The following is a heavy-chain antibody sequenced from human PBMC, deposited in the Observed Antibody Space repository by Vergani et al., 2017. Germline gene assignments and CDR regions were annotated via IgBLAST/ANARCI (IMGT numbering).Heavy chain of an antibody. V-gene: IGHV4-31*02. CDR3: ARDPGGMAATIYSYWYFDL. CDR2: LYYSGST. CDR1: GGSISSGGYY. J-gene: IGHJ2*01. Sequence: QVQLQESGPGLVKPSQTLSLTCTVSGGSISSGGYYWSWIRQHPGKGLEWIGYLYYSGSTYYNPSLKSRITISVDTSKNQFSLKLRSVTAADTAVYYCARDPGGMAATIYSYWYFDLWGRGTLVTVSS. D-gene: IGHD5-24*01.